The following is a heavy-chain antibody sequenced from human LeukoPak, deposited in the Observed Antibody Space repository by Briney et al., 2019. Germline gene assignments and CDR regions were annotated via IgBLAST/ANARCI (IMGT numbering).Heavy chain of an antibody. D-gene: IGHD6-19*01. J-gene: IGHJ4*02. Sequence: GGSLRLSCAASGLTFSSYEMNWVRQAPGKGLEWVSYISSGSTIYDADSVKGRFTISRDNSKNSLYLQMNSLRAEDTAVYYCAGESIAVAGAPSDYWGQGTLVTVSS. CDR3: AGESIAVAGAPSDY. CDR2: ISSGSTI. CDR1: GLTFSSYE. V-gene: IGHV3-48*03.